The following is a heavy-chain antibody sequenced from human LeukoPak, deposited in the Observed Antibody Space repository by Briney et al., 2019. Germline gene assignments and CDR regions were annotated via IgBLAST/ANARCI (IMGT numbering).Heavy chain of an antibody. Sequence: PGGSLRLSCAASGFTFSSYAMSWVRQAPGKGLEWVSDINGSGGSTYYADSVKGRFTISRDNSKNTLYLQTNGLRAEDTAVYYCAKRIQSAMATGYWGQGTLVTVSS. D-gene: IGHD5-18*01. CDR3: AKRIQSAMATGY. J-gene: IGHJ4*02. CDR2: INGSGGST. CDR1: GFTFSSYA. V-gene: IGHV3-23*01.